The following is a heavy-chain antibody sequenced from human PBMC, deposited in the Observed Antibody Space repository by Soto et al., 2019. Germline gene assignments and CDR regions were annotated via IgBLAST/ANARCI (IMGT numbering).Heavy chain of an antibody. J-gene: IGHJ6*03. CDR1: GFTFSSYG. CDR3: AKDSGHLPVATIEFYYYYYMDV. Sequence: PGGSLRLSCAASGFTFSSYGMHWVRQAPGKGLEWVAVISYDGSNKYYADSVKGRFTISRDNSKNTLYLQMNSLRAEDTAVYYCAKDSGHLPVATIEFYYYYYMDVWGKGTTVTVSS. CDR2: ISYDGSNK. V-gene: IGHV3-30*18. D-gene: IGHD5-12*01.